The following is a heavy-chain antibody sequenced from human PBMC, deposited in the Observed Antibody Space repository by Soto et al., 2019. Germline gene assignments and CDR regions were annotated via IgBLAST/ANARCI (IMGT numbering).Heavy chain of an antibody. J-gene: IGHJ2*01. CDR1: GFTFYHHA. D-gene: IGHD4-17*01. CDR3: VRKAIGSTLTPYYWYFDF. CDR2: ISGGGDAP. V-gene: IGHV3-23*01. Sequence: EVQLLESRGGLVQPGGSLGLSCAASGFTFYHHAMTWVRQAPGKGLEWVATISGGGDAPYYADSVRGRFTISRDNSRNTVSLLVNSLRAEDTAIYFCVRKAIGSTLTPYYWYFDFWGRGTLVSVSS.